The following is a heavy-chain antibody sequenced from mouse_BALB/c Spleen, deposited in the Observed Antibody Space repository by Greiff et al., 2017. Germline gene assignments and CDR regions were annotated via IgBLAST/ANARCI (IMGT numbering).Heavy chain of an antibody. CDR2: IRNKANGYTT. J-gene: IGHJ1*01. CDR1: GFTFTDYY. V-gene: IGHV7-3*02. Sequence: EVHLVESGGGLVQPGGSLRLSCATSGFTFTDYYMSWVRQPPGKALEWLGFIRNKANGYTTEYSASVKGRFTISRDNSQSILYLQMNTLRAEDSATYYCASHWYFDVWGAGTTVTVSS. CDR3: ASHWYFDV.